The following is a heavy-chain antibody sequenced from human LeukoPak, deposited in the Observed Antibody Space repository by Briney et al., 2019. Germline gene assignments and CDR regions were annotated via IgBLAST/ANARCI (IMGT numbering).Heavy chain of an antibody. Sequence: GESLKISCKDSGCSFTNYWIGWVRQMPGKGLEWMGIIYPGDSHTRYSPSFQGQVTISADKSIGTAYLQWSSLKASDTAIYYCAGGPTVYGMDVWGQGTTVTVSS. CDR3: AGGPTVYGMDV. V-gene: IGHV5-51*01. D-gene: IGHD2-15*01. J-gene: IGHJ6*02. CDR1: GCSFTNYW. CDR2: IYPGDSHT.